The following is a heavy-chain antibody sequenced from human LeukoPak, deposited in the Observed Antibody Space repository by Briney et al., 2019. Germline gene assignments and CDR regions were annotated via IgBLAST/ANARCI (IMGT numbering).Heavy chain of an antibody. CDR1: GFTFSSYA. J-gene: IGHJ4*02. CDR3: AKQLPAAGTFDY. Sequence: TGESLRLSCAASGFTFSSYAMSWVRQAPGKGLEWVSAISGSGGSTYYADSVKGRFTIPRDNSKNTLYLQMNSLRAEDTAVYYCAKQLPAAGTFDYWGQGTLVTVSS. D-gene: IGHD6-19*01. CDR2: ISGSGGST. V-gene: IGHV3-23*01.